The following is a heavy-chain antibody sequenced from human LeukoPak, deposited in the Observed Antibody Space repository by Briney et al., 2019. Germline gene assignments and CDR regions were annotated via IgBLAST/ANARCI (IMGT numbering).Heavy chain of an antibody. D-gene: IGHD6-19*01. CDR2: IYYSGST. CDR3: ARRPLAQRLVTFDY. CDR1: GGSVSSSSYY. J-gene: IGHJ4*02. V-gene: IGHV4-39*01. Sequence: PSETLSLTCTVSGGSVSSSSYYWGWIRQPPGKGLEWIGSIYYSGSTYYNPSLKSRVTISVDTSKNQFSLKLSSVTAADTAVYYCARRPLAQRLVTFDYWGQGTLVTVSS.